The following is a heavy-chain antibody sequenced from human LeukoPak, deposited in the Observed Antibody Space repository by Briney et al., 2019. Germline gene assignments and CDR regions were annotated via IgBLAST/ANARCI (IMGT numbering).Heavy chain of an antibody. D-gene: IGHD6-19*01. V-gene: IGHV3-48*03. J-gene: IGHJ4*02. CDR2: ISSSGSTI. CDR3: AREGSSGWSIDY. CDR1: GFTFSSYE. Sequence: PGGSLRLSCAASGFTFSSYEMNWVRQAPGKGLEWVSYISSSGSTIYYADSVKGRFTISRDNTKNSLYLQMNSLRAEDTAVYYCAREGSSGWSIDYWGQGTLVTVSS.